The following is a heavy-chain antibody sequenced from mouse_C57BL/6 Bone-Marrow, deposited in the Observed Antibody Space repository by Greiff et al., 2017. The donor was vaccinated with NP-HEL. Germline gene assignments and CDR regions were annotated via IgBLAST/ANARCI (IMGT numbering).Heavy chain of an antibody. V-gene: IGHV1-74*01. D-gene: IGHD2-3*01. CDR2: IHPSDSDT. Sequence: QVHVKQSGAELVKPGASVKVSCKASGYTFTSYWMHWVKQRPGQGLEWIGRIHPSDSDTNYNPKFKGKATLTVDKSSSTAYLQLRSLPSEDSAVDCCARSGRWLLWYFDVWGTGTTVTVSS. CDR1: GYTFTSYW. CDR3: ARSGRWLLWYFDV. J-gene: IGHJ1*03.